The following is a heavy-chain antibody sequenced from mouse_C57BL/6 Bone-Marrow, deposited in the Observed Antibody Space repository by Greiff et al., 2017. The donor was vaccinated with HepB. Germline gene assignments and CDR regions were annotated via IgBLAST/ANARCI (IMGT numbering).Heavy chain of an antibody. Sequence: QVQLQQPGAELVKPGASVKLSCKASGYTFTSYWMHWVKQRPGQGLEWIGMIHPNSGSTNYNEKFKSKATLTVDKSSSTAYMQLSSLTSEDSAVYYCARYYYGSSYGGYYFDDWGQGTTLTVSS. V-gene: IGHV1-64*01. D-gene: IGHD1-1*01. J-gene: IGHJ2*01. CDR1: GYTFTSYW. CDR3: ARYYYGSSYGGYYFDD. CDR2: IHPNSGST.